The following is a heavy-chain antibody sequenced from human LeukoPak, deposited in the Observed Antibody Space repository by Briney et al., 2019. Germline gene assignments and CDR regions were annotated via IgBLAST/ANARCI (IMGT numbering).Heavy chain of an antibody. V-gene: IGHV3-53*01. Sequence: TGGSLRLSCAASEFTFNTYTLNWVRQAPGKGLEWVSVIYSSGSTHYADSVEGRFTISRDNSKNTLYLQMNGLRAEDTAVYYCARTKYYYDSSGYPDAFDIWGQGTMVTVSS. CDR3: ARTKYYYDSSGYPDAFDI. D-gene: IGHD3-22*01. CDR2: IYSSGST. J-gene: IGHJ3*02. CDR1: EFTFNTYT.